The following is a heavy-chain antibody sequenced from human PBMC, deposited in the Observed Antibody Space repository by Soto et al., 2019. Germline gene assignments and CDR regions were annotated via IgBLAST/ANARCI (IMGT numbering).Heavy chain of an antibody. CDR2: IIPIFGTA. CDR3: ARDHYYDSSGYYFFDY. D-gene: IGHD3-22*01. CDR1: GGTFSSYA. J-gene: IGHJ4*02. V-gene: IGHV1-69*13. Sequence: SVKVSCKASGGTFSSYAISWVRQAPGQGLEWMGGIIPIFGTANYAQKFQGRVTITADESTSTAYMELSSLRSEDTAVYYCARDHYYDSSGYYFFDYWGQGTLVTVSS.